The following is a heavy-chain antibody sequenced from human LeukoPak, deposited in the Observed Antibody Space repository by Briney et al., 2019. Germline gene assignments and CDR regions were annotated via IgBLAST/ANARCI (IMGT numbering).Heavy chain of an antibody. Sequence: SETLSLTCTVSGGSISSYYWSWIRQPPGKGLEWIGYIYYSGSTSYNPSLKSRVTISVDTSKNQFSLKLSSVAAADTAVYYCARRLLSGDSSAFDYWGQGTLVTVSS. CDR2: IYYSGST. CDR1: GGSISSYY. CDR3: ARRLLSGDSSAFDY. V-gene: IGHV4-59*08. J-gene: IGHJ4*02. D-gene: IGHD3-22*01.